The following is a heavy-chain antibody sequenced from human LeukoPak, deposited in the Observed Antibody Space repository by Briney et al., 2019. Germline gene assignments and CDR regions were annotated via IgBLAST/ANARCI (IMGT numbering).Heavy chain of an antibody. V-gene: IGHV6-1*01. CDR1: GDSFSSNSAA. D-gene: IGHD2-15*01. J-gene: IGHJ6*04. CDR3: ARDLQVVAAKLNYGMDV. CDR2: TYYRSKWYN. Sequence: SQTLSLTCAISGDSFSSNSAAWNWIRQSPSRGLEWLRSTYYRSKWYNDYVVSVNSRITINPDTSKNQFSLQLNSVAPEDTAMYYCARDLQVVAAKLNYGMDVWGKGTTVTVSS.